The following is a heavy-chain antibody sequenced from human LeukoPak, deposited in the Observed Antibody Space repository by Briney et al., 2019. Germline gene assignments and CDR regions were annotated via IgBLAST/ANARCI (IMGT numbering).Heavy chain of an antibody. CDR1: GFSFSDYY. V-gene: IGHV3-11*04. CDR2: ISSRGTTI. J-gene: IGHJ4*02. CDR3: AKLRFIAAAGNFDY. D-gene: IGHD6-13*01. Sequence: GGSLRLSCAASGFSFSDYYVSWIRQAPGKGLECVSYISSRGTTIYYADSVKGRFTISRDNSKNTLYLQMNSLRAEDTAVYYCAKLRFIAAAGNFDYWGQGTLVTVSS.